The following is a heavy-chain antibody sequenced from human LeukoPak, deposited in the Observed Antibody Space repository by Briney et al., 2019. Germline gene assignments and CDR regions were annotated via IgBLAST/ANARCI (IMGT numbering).Heavy chain of an antibody. Sequence: GGSLRLSCAASGFTFSSYSMNWVRQAPGKGLEWVSSISSSSSYIYYADSVKGRFTISRDNAKNSLYLQMNSLRAEDTAVYYCARDQTTRTSGSYYYWFDPWGQGTLVTVSS. D-gene: IGHD1-26*01. CDR1: GFTFSSYS. CDR2: ISSSSSYI. CDR3: ARDQTTRTSGSYYYWFDP. J-gene: IGHJ5*02. V-gene: IGHV3-21*01.